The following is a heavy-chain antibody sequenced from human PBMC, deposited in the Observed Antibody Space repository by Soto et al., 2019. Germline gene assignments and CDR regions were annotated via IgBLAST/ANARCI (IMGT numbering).Heavy chain of an antibody. CDR3: ARLGVMRGGGDLFYYYYGMDV. D-gene: IGHD2-21*01. CDR1: GGCFSGYY. J-gene: IGHJ6*02. V-gene: IGHV4-34*01. CDR2: INHSGST. Sequence: SETLSLTCAVYGGCFSGYYWSWIRQPPGKGLEWIGEINHSGSTNSNPSLKSRVTVSVDTSKNQFSLKLSSVTAADTAVYYCARLGVMRGGGDLFYYYYGMDVWGQGTTVNVSS.